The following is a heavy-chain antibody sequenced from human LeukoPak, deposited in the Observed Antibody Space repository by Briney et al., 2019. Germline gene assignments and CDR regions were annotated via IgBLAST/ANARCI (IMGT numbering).Heavy chain of an antibody. V-gene: IGHV4-59*12. CDR2: IFHSGSSGST. Sequence: SETLSLTCSVSGDSITNFFWSWIRQTPGRELEWIGFIFHSGSSGSTYYSPSLQSRVTMSVDTSRNQFSLKLSSVTAADTAVYYCAREAYYDSSGYYQRVFDYWGQGTLVTVSS. CDR3: AREAYYDSSGYYQRVFDY. CDR1: GDSITNFF. J-gene: IGHJ4*02. D-gene: IGHD3-22*01.